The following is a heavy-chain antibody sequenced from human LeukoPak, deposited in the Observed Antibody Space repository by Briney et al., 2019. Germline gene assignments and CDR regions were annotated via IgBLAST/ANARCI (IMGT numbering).Heavy chain of an antibody. CDR2: IYSGGNT. V-gene: IGHV3-53*01. D-gene: IGHD3-22*01. CDR1: GLTVSSNC. J-gene: IGHJ4*02. CDR3: ARRAGDYSHPYDY. Sequence: GGSLRLSCAASGLTVSSNCMSWVRQAPGKGLEWVSFIYSGGNTYYADSVKGRFTISRDNSKNTVHLQMNSLRAEDTAMYYCARRAGDYSHPYDYWGQGTLVTVSS.